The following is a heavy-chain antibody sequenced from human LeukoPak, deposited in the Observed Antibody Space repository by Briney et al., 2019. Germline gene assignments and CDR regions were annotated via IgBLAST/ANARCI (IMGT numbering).Heavy chain of an antibody. D-gene: IGHD3-10*02. CDR3: AELGITMIGGV. Sequence: GGSLRLSCAASGFTFSSYEMNWVRQAPGGGLEWVSYISSSGSTIYYADSVEGRFTISRDLAKNSLYLQMNSLRAEDTAVYYCAELGITMIGGVWGKGTTVTISS. CDR1: GFTFSSYE. V-gene: IGHV3-48*03. J-gene: IGHJ6*04. CDR2: ISSSGSTI.